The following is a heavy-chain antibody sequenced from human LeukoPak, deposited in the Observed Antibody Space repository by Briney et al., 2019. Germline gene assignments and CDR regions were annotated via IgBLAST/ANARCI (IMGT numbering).Heavy chain of an antibody. Sequence: GGSLRLSCAASGFAFSNYPMHWVRQAPGKGLEWVAVISSDGSIKYYADSVKGRFTISRDNSKNTLYLQMNSMRAEDTAVYYCAKDPYCSGGSCQIAPWGQGTLVTVSS. CDR3: AKDPYCSGGSCQIAP. J-gene: IGHJ5*02. CDR1: GFAFSNYP. D-gene: IGHD2-15*01. V-gene: IGHV3-30-3*01. CDR2: ISSDGSIK.